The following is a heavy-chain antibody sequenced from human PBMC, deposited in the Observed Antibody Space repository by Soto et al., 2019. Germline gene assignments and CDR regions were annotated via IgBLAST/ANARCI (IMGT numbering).Heavy chain of an antibody. V-gene: IGHV3-23*01. J-gene: IGHJ5*02. CDR2: ISQSGDKA. Sequence: GGSLRLSCEGSGFTFRHYAMTWLRQGPGKGLEWVSTISQSGDKAYYADSVKGRFAISRDNSKNTTYLQMINLRAEDTAVYYCAKEPLAHCAHSVYSYWFDPWGQGALVTV. CDR1: GFTFRHYA. CDR3: AKEPLAHCAHSVYSYWFDP. D-gene: IGHD2-21*01.